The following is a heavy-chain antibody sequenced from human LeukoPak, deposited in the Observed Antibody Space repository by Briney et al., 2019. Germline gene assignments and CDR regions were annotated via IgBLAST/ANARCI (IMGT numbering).Heavy chain of an antibody. CDR3: AKTPSSSWYVTFDY. Sequence: GGSLRLSCAASGFTFSSYGMHWVRQAPGKGLEWVAFIRYDGSNKYYADSVKGRFTISRDNSKNTLYLQMNSLRAEDTAVYYCAKTPSSSWYVTFDYWGQGTLVTVSS. CDR1: GFTFSSYG. CDR2: IRYDGSNK. V-gene: IGHV3-30*02. D-gene: IGHD6-13*01. J-gene: IGHJ4*02.